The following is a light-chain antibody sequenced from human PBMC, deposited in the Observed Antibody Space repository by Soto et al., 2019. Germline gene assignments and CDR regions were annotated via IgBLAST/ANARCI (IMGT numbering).Light chain of an antibody. Sequence: AVQLSQSPSSLSASVGDRITITCRAIQGIRNDLGWYQQKPGKAPKLLIYAASNLQSGVPPRFSGSGSGTDFTLAISSLQPEDSATYYCLQDINYPWTFGQGTKVDIK. V-gene: IGKV1-6*01. CDR2: AAS. J-gene: IGKJ1*01. CDR1: QGIRND. CDR3: LQDINYPWT.